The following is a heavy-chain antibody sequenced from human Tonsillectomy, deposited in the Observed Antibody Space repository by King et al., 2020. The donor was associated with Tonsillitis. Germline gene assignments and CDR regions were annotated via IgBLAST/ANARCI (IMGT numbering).Heavy chain of an antibody. CDR1: GFSLSTSGVG. CDR2: IYWDDDK. D-gene: IGHD2-2*01. CDR3: VNSMEVVPVAQGFDY. J-gene: IGHJ4*02. Sequence: TLKESGPTLMKPTQTLTLTCTFSGFSLSTSGVGVGWIRQPSGKALEWLALIYWDDDKRYSPSLKDKLTITKDTSKNQVVLTMTNMDPVDTATYYCVNSMEVVPVAQGFDYWGQGTLVTVSS. V-gene: IGHV2-5*02.